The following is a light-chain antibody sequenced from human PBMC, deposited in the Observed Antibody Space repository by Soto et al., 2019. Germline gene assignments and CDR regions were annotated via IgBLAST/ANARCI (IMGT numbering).Light chain of an antibody. V-gene: IGKV1-5*01. CDR3: QQANSFPIT. J-gene: IGKJ5*01. CDR1: QSISSW. CDR2: DAS. Sequence: EIQLTQSPSTLSASVGDRVTITCRASQSISSWLAWYQQKPGKAPKLLIYDASSLESGVPSRFSGSGSGTEFTLTISSLQPEDFATYYCQQANSFPITFGQGTRLEIK.